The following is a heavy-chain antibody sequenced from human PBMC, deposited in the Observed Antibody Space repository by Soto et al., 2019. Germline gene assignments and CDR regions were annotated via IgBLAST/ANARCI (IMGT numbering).Heavy chain of an antibody. J-gene: IGHJ5*02. V-gene: IGHV4-34*01. CDR3: ARGTGWFDP. CDR1: GECFSGYY. Sequence: SETLSLTCAVYGECFSGYYWSWIRQPPGKGLEWIGEINHSGSANYNPSLKSRVTISVDTSKNQFSLKLSSVTAADTAVYYCARGTGWFDPWGQGTLVTVSS. CDR2: INHSGSA.